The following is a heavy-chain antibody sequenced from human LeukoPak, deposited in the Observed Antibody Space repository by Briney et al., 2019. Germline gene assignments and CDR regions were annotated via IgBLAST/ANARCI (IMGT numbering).Heavy chain of an antibody. D-gene: IGHD5-18*01. CDR3: ARSYSYGLIRYFDY. J-gene: IGHJ4*02. V-gene: IGHV4-59*08. CDR2: IYYSGST. CDR1: GGSFSGYY. Sequence: SETLSLTCAVYGGSFSGYYWSWIRQPPGKGLEWIGYIYYSGSTNYNPSLKSRVTISVDTSKNQFSLKLSSVTAADTAVYYCARSYSYGLIRYFDYWGQGTLVTVSS.